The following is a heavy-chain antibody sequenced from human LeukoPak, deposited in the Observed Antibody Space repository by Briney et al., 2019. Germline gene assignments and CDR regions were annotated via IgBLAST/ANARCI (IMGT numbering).Heavy chain of an antibody. Sequence: ASVKVSCKASGYTFTSYGISWVRQAPGQGLEWMGWISAYNGYTNYAQKLQGRVTMTTDTSTSTAYMELRSLRSDDTAVYYCARDGVDTAMKDAFDIWGQGTMVTVSS. D-gene: IGHD5-18*01. CDR2: ISAYNGYT. J-gene: IGHJ3*02. V-gene: IGHV1-18*01. CDR3: ARDGVDTAMKDAFDI. CDR1: GYTFTSYG.